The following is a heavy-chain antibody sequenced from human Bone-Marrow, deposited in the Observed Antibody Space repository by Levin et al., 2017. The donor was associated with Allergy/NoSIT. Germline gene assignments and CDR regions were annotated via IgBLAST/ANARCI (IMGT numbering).Heavy chain of an antibody. CDR1: GGTFSGDA. CDR2: ILNVYGTT. CDR3: GRQPPLGYNFGWGWFDP. D-gene: IGHD5-18*01. V-gene: IGHV1-69*15. J-gene: IGHJ5*02. Sequence: PGESLKISCKASGGTFSGDAIGWVRQAPGQGLEWMGTILNVYGTTTYAQKFLGRLTIAADVSSNTAYMELRSLKYEDTAVYFCGRQPPLGYNFGWGWFDPWGQGTLITVSS.